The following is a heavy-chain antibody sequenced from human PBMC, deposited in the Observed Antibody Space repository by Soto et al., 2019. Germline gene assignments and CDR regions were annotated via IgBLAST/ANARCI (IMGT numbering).Heavy chain of an antibody. D-gene: IGHD2-15*01. CDR1: GFTVSDNY. CDR3: ARGYPTGGNGLDV. CDR2: IYSGGST. J-gene: IGHJ6*02. Sequence: GGSLRLSCAASGFTVSDNYMNWVRQAPGKGLEWVSVIYSGGSTYYTDSVKGRFTISRDNSKNTLYLQMNSLRAEDTAVYYCARGYPTGGNGLDVWGQGTRVTVSS. V-gene: IGHV3-53*01.